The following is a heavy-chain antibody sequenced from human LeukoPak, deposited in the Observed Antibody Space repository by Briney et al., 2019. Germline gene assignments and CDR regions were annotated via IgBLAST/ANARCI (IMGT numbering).Heavy chain of an antibody. CDR1: GDSISIGSYY. CDR3: ERDWDY. J-gene: IGHJ4*02. Sequence: PSQTLSLTRTVSGDSISIGSYYWSWLRQPAGKGLEWIEHMNTTGSTKYNPSLKSRVTISVDTSNNQFSLKVSSVTAADTAVYYCERDWDYWGQGTLVTVSS. CDR2: MNTTGST. V-gene: IGHV4-61*09.